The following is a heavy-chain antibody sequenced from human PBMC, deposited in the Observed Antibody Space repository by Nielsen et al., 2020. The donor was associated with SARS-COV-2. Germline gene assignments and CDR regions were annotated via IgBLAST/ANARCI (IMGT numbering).Heavy chain of an antibody. D-gene: IGHD3-3*01. CDR3: ARDRGDYDFWSGYYSRPLDY. CDR1: GFPFSSYE. J-gene: IGHJ4*02. CDR2: ISSSSSTI. Sequence: GESLKISCAASGFPFSSYEMNWVRQAPGKGLEWVSYISSSSSTIYYADSVKGRFTISRDNAKNSLYLQMNSLRDEDTAVYYCARDRGDYDFWSGYYSRPLDYWGQGTLVTVSS. V-gene: IGHV3-48*02.